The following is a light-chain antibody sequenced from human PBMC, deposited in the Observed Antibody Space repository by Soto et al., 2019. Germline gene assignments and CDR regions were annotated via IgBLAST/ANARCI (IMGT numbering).Light chain of an antibody. CDR3: QEYNYWPVYT. CDR2: GAS. V-gene: IGKV3-15*01. Sequence: IVMTQSPATLSVSPGERATLSCRASQSVSSNLAWYQQKPAQAPRLLIFGASIRSNGVPARFTAGRSGTAGTLTMNSLQPEDLAVYYCQEYNYWPVYTFGQGTRLDIE. CDR1: QSVSSN. J-gene: IGKJ2*01.